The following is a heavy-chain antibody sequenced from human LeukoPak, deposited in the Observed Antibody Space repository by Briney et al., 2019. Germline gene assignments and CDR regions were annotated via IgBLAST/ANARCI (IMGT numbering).Heavy chain of an antibody. Sequence: SETLSLTCSVSGGSISSYYWGWIRQPPGKGLEWIGYIYYNGSPNYNPSLKSRVTISVDTSKNQFSLKLSSVTAADTAVYYCARGRGASFDYWGQGTLVTVSS. J-gene: IGHJ4*02. CDR3: ARGRGASFDY. V-gene: IGHV4-59*12. CDR1: GGSISSYY. CDR2: IYYNGSP. D-gene: IGHD1-26*01.